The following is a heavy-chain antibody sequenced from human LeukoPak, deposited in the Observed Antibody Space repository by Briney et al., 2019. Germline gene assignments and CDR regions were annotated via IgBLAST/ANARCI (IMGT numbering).Heavy chain of an antibody. D-gene: IGHD1-1*01. CDR3: AKATGTLGN. CDR1: GFTFSSYA. CDR2: ISNSDGNT. Sequence: PGGSLRLSCAASGFTFSSYAMSWVRQAPGKVLEWVSTISNSDGNTYYADSVKGRFTISRDNSNNTLYLQVNSLTAEDTAIYYCAKATGTLGNWGQGTLVTVSS. V-gene: IGHV3-23*01. J-gene: IGHJ4*02.